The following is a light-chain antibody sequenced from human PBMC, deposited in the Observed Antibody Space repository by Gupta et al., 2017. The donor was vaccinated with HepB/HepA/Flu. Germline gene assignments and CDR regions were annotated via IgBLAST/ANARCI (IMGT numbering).Light chain of an antibody. J-gene: IGLJ2*01. V-gene: IGLV2-18*02. CDR3: SSYTSSSTPV. CDR1: SSDVGSYNR. CDR2: EVS. Sequence: QSALTQPPSASGSPGQAVTIACPGTSSDVGSYNRVSWYQQPPGTAPKLMIYEVSSRPSVVPGRFSGSKSGNTASLTISGLEAEDEADYYYSSYTSSSTPVFGGGTKLTVL.